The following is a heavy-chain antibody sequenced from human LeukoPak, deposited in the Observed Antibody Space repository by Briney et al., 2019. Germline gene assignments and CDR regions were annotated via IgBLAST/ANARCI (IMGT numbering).Heavy chain of an antibody. J-gene: IGHJ6*03. V-gene: IGHV1-18*01. Sequence: GASVKVSCKASGGTFSSYAISWVRQAPGQGLEWMGWMNPNSGSTSYAQKFQGRVTMTTDTSTSTAYMELRSLRSDDTAVYYCAREGGVRGYSYGYGKYYYYYMDVWAKGPRSPSP. CDR2: MNPNSGST. CDR1: GGTFSSYA. D-gene: IGHD5-18*01. CDR3: AREGGVRGYSYGYGKYYYYYMDV.